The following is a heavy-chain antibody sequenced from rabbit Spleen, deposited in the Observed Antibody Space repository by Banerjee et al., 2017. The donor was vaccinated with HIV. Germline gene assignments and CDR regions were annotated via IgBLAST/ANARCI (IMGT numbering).Heavy chain of an antibody. Sequence: QSLEESGGDLVKPGASLTLTCTASGVSFSISSYMCWVRQAPGKGLEWIACIDSGSSGFTYYASWAKGRITCSKTSSTTVTLQMTRLTAADTATYFCARTNSTSFSTYGMDLWGQGTLVTV. CDR1: GVSFSISSY. J-gene: IGHJ6*01. CDR3: ARTNSTSFSTYGMDL. D-gene: IGHD7-1*01. CDR2: IDSGSSGFT. V-gene: IGHV1S40*01.